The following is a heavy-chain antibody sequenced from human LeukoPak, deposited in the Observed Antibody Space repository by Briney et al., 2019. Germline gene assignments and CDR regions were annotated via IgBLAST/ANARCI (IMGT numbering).Heavy chain of an antibody. V-gene: IGHV3-7*01. CDR3: ARDQTNEYFDWYYYYGMDV. D-gene: IGHD3-9*01. CDR1: GFTFSNYW. Sequence: GGSLRLSCAASGFTFSNYWMSWVRQAPGKGLEWVANIKQDGSEKYYVDSVKGRFTISRDNAKNSLYMQMNSLRAEDTAVYYCARDQTNEYFDWYYYYGMDVWGQGTTVTVSS. J-gene: IGHJ6*02. CDR2: IKQDGSEK.